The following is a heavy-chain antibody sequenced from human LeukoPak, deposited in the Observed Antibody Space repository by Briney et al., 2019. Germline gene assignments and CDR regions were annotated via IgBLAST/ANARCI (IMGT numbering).Heavy chain of an antibody. CDR1: GFTVSSNY. V-gene: IGHV3-23*01. CDR3: TRRSRGYSGYYYYYYMDV. Sequence: GGSLRLSCAASGFTVSSNYMSWVRQAPGKGLEWVSAISGSGGSTYYADSVKGRFTISRDNSKNTLYLRMNSLRAEDTAVYYCTRRSRGYSGYYYYYYMDVWGKGTTVTVSS. J-gene: IGHJ6*03. D-gene: IGHD5-12*01. CDR2: ISGSGGST.